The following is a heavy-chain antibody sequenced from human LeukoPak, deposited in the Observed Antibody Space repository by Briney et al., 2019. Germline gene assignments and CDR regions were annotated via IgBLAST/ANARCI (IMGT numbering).Heavy chain of an antibody. V-gene: IGHV6-1*01. CDR3: ARGDDFWSGYNDAFDI. D-gene: IGHD3-3*01. CDR2: TYYRSKWYN. Sequence: SQTLSLTCAISGDSVSSNSAAWNWIRQSPSRGLEWLGRTYYRSKWYNDYAVSVKSRITINPDTSKNQFSLQLNSVTPEDTAVYYCARGDDFWSGYNDAFDIWGQGTMVTASS. CDR1: GDSVSSNSAA. J-gene: IGHJ3*02.